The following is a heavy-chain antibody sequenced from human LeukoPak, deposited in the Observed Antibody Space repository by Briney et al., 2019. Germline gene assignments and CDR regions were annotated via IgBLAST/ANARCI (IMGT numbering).Heavy chain of an antibody. J-gene: IGHJ4*02. CDR3: ATDPAMITFGGVIAELDT. D-gene: IGHD3-16*02. CDR1: GYTFTSYY. Sequence: ASVKVSCKASGYTFTSYYMHWVRQAPGQGLEWMGGFDPEDGETIYAQKFQGRVTMTEDTSTDTAYMELSSLRSEDTAVYYCATDPAMITFGGVIAELDTWGQGTLVTVSS. V-gene: IGHV1-24*01. CDR2: FDPEDGET.